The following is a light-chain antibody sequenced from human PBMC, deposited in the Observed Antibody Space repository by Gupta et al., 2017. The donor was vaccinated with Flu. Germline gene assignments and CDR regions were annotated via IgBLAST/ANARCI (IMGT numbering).Light chain of an antibody. J-gene: IGLJ3*02. CDR3: GSYTSSSTWV. Sequence: QSALTQPASVSGSPGQSITISCTGTSRDIGGYNYVSWYLQHPGNAPKLMIYEVTSRPSGVSNRFSGSKSGNTASLTVSGRQAEDEADYFCGSYTSSSTWVFGGGTKLTVL. CDR1: SRDIGGYNY. V-gene: IGLV2-14*01. CDR2: EVT.